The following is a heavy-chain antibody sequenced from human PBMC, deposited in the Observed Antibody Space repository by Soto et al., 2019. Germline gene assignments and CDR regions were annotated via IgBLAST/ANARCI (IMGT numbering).Heavy chain of an antibody. CDR1: GFTFSDYY. Sequence: GGSLRLSCAASGFTFSDYYMSWIRQAPGKGLEWVSYISSSGSTIYYADSVKGRFTISRDNAKNSLYLQMNSLRAEDTAVYYCARGVVVPDDHSPTDVWGKGTTVTVSS. V-gene: IGHV3-11*01. D-gene: IGHD2-2*01. CDR2: ISSSGSTI. J-gene: IGHJ6*04. CDR3: ARGVVVPDDHSPTDV.